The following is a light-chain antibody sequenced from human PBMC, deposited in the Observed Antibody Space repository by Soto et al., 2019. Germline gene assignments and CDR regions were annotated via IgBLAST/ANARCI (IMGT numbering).Light chain of an antibody. Sequence: DIQMTQSPSTLSASVGDRVTITCRASQSISSWLAWYQQKPGKAPKLLIYKASSLESGVPSRFSGSGSGTEFTLTISGLEPEDSAVYYCQHYGGSPAYTFGQGTKLEI. CDR2: KAS. J-gene: IGKJ2*01. V-gene: IGKV1-5*03. CDR1: QSISSW. CDR3: QHYGGSPAYT.